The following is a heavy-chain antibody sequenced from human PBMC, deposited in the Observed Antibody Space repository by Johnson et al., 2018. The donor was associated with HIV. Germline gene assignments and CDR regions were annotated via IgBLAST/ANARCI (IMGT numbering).Heavy chain of an antibody. D-gene: IGHD6-19*01. Sequence: HLVESGGGVVQPGGSLRLSCAASGFTFSSNAMHWVRQAPGKGLEWVAFIVYDGSKKYYADSVKGRFTISRDNSKNTLYLEMNSLRAEDTAVYYCAKGSGSGWLRDAFDIWGQGTMVTVSS. CDR1: GFTFSSNA. V-gene: IGHV3-30*02. CDR3: AKGSGSGWLRDAFDI. J-gene: IGHJ3*02. CDR2: IVYDGSKK.